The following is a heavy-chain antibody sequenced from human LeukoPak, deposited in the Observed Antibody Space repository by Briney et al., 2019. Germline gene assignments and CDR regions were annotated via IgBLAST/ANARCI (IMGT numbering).Heavy chain of an antibody. J-gene: IGHJ4*02. CDR2: INPYGRST. Sequence: PGGSLRLSCAASGFRFNTYWMHWVRQAPGKGLVWVSRINPYGRSTDYANSVKGRFTISRDNAKNTLYLQMNSLRVEDTATYYCAKVDGTGNSVFDYWGQGTLVPVSS. CDR1: GFRFNTYW. CDR3: AKVDGTGNSVFDY. D-gene: IGHD6-19*01. V-gene: IGHV3-74*01.